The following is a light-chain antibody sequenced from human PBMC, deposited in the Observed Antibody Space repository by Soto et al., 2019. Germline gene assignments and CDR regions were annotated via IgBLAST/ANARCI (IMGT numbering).Light chain of an antibody. Sequence: DIQMTKSPSSLSASVRDRITITCRASQSISNHLNWYQQKPGKGPNLLIYAASSLQRGVPSRFSGSGSGRDFVLTISSLQPEDSATYYCQQSYGTPWTFGQGSKVEI. V-gene: IGKV1-39*01. CDR1: QSISNH. J-gene: IGKJ1*01. CDR2: AAS. CDR3: QQSYGTPWT.